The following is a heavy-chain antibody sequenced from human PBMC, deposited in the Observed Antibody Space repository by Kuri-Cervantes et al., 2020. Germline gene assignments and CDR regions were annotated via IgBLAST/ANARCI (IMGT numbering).Heavy chain of an antibody. CDR3: ASEQLDQTLDYYYMDV. CDR1: GYTFTSYG. J-gene: IGHJ6*03. D-gene: IGHD6-6*01. Sequence: ASVKVSCKASGYTFTSYGISWVRQAPGQGLEWMGWISAYNGNTNYAQKLQGRVTITRDTSASTAYMELSSLRSEDTAVYYCASEQLDQTLDYYYMDVWGKGTTVTVSS. V-gene: IGHV1-18*01. CDR2: ISAYNGNT.